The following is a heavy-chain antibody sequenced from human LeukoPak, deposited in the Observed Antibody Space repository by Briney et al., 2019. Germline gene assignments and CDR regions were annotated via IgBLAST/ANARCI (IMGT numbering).Heavy chain of an antibody. D-gene: IGHD3-9*01. J-gene: IGHJ2*01. CDR3: ARESDIWTGYYRDYFGR. Sequence: GESLKFPCKGPGYSFTSYGFSWLRQAPGRERKWMGWISAYNGNTNYEQKLQGRVTMTKDTSTSQVYMELRSLTSDDTAVYYCARESDIWTGYYRDYFGRWG. CDR2: ISAYNGNT. V-gene: IGHV1-18*01. CDR1: GYSFTSYG.